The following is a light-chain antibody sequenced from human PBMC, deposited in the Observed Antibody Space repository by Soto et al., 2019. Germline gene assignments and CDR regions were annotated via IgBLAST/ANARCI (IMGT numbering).Light chain of an antibody. CDR1: IRDVGAYYF. V-gene: IGLV2-8*01. CDR2: EVN. Sequence: QSVLTQPPTASGTPGQSLIFAFTGTIRDVGAYYFVSWYQQHPGKVPKLLIYEVNKRPSGVPDRFSGSKSGNTASLTVSALQAEDEADYFCSSYAGINKLYVFGSGTKVTVL. J-gene: IGLJ1*01. CDR3: SSYAGINKLYV.